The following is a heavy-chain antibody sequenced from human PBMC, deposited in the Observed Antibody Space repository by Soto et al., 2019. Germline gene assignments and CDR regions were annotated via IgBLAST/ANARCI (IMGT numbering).Heavy chain of an antibody. CDR2: IIPIFGKA. CDR3: AQYSSGWYFYYCMVF. V-gene: IGHV1-69*01. J-gene: IGHJ6*02. CDR1: GGTFSSYA. Sequence: QVQLVQSGAEVKKPGSSVKVSCKASGGTFSSYAISWVRQAPGQGLEWMGGIIPIFGKANYAQKFQGRVTITADESTSTAYVEVSSLRSGDTVVYYCAQYSSGWYFYYCMVFWGQGTTVTVSS. D-gene: IGHD6-19*01.